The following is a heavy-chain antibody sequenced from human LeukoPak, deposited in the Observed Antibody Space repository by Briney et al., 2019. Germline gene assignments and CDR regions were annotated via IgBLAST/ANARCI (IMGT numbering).Heavy chain of an antibody. D-gene: IGHD3-10*01. CDR3: ARGKPMVRGHDY. Sequence: SETLSLICTVSGGSISSYYWSWIRQPAGKGLEWIGRIYTSGSTNYNPSLKSRVTISVDTSKNQFSLKLSSVTAADTAVYYCARGKPMVRGHDYWGQGTLVTVSS. CDR2: IYTSGST. V-gene: IGHV4-4*07. J-gene: IGHJ4*02. CDR1: GGSISSYY.